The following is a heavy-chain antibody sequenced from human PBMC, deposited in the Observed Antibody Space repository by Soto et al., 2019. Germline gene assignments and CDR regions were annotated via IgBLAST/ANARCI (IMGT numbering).Heavy chain of an antibody. Sequence: QVHLQESGPGLVKPSGTLSLICVVSGDSLKTDHWWTWVRQPPGKGLEWIGEIYDGGDTNYNPSLESRLTLSVDKSKRQFPLRMTSVTAADTATYYCAGAVGRRTVPDHWGQGTLVTVSS. CDR1: GDSLKTDHW. CDR2: IYDGGDT. V-gene: IGHV4-4*02. D-gene: IGHD1-1*01. J-gene: IGHJ4*02. CDR3: AGAVGRRTVPDH.